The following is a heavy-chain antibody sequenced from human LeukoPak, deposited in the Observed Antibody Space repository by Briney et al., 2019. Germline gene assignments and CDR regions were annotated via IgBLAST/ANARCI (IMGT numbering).Heavy chain of an antibody. CDR1: GGSISSYY. J-gene: IGHJ6*02. D-gene: IGHD2-2*01. V-gene: IGHV4-59*08. Sequence: SETLSLTCTVSGGSISSYYWSWIRQPPGGGLEWIGYIYYSGSTNYNPSLKSRVTISVDTSKNQFSLKLSSVTAADTAVYYCARLSCSSTSCYYYYGMDVWGQGTTVTVSS. CDR2: IYYSGST. CDR3: ARLSCSSTSCYYYYGMDV.